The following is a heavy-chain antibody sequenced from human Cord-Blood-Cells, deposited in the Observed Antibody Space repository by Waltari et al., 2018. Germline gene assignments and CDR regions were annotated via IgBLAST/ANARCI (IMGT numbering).Heavy chain of an antibody. Sequence: EVQLVESGGGLVQPGGSLRLSCAASGFTFSSYSMNWVRQAPGKGLEWVSYISSSSSTIDYADSVKGLFTISRDNAKNSLYLQMNSLRDEDTAVYYCARDQDCSSTSCYDYWGQGTLVTVSS. V-gene: IGHV3-48*02. CDR2: ISSSSSTI. CDR3: ARDQDCSSTSCYDY. J-gene: IGHJ4*02. D-gene: IGHD2-2*01. CDR1: GFTFSSYS.